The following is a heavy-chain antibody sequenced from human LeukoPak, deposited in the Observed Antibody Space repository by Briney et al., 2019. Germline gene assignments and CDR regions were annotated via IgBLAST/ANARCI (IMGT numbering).Heavy chain of an antibody. CDR2: INHSGST. Sequence: PSETLSLTCAVYGGSLSGYYWSWIRQPPGKGLEWIGEINHSGSTNYNPSLKSRVTISVDTSKNQFSLKLSSVTAADTAVYYCARGLVGYCSSTSCYKRVYFDYWGQGTLVTVSS. D-gene: IGHD2-2*02. CDR1: GGSLSGYY. V-gene: IGHV4-34*01. J-gene: IGHJ4*02. CDR3: ARGLVGYCSSTSCYKRVYFDY.